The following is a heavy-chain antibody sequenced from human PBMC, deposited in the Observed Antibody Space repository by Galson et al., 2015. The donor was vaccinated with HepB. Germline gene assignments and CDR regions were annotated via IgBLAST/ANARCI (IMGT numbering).Heavy chain of an antibody. CDR2: ISTNGFNT. J-gene: IGHJ3*02. Sequence: SLRLSCAASGFTLRSFPMHWVRQAPGKRLEYVSAISTNGFNTYYADSVKGRFTISKDNSKNTVFLQMSSLRADDTAVYHCVKPRYCTGGPCYRTFDIWGQGTMVTVSS. CDR1: GFTLRSFP. CDR3: VKPRYCTGGPCYRTFDI. V-gene: IGHV3-64D*06. D-gene: IGHD2-8*02.